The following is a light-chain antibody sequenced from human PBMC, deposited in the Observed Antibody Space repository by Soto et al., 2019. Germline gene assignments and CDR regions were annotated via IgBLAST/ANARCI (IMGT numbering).Light chain of an antibody. CDR3: QQSYSTTWT. CDR2: AAS. J-gene: IGKJ1*01. Sequence: DIQMTQSPSSLSASLGDSVTIXXRASQGISTYLNWYQQKPGKAPKLXIYAASSLQSGVPSRFSGSGAETDFTLTISSLQPEDFATYSCQQSYSTTWTFGQGNKVDIK. CDR1: QGISTY. V-gene: IGKV1-39*01.